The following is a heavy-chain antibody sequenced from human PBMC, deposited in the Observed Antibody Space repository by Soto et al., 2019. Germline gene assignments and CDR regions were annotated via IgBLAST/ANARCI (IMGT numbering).Heavy chain of an antibody. J-gene: IGHJ4*02. V-gene: IGHV4-30-2*01. CDR2: TFHSGST. CDR3: ARGFFITSELSYYFDY. D-gene: IGHD3-10*01. Sequence: QLQLQESGSGLVKPSQTLSLTCAVSGGSISSGGYSWSWFRHPPGKVLEWIGYTFHSGSTYYNLALKSRVTISVDRSKNQFSLKLSSVTAADTAVYYCARGFFITSELSYYFDYWGQGTLVTVSS. CDR1: GGSISSGGYS.